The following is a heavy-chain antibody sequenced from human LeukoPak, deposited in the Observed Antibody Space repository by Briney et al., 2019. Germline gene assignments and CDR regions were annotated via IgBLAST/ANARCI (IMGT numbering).Heavy chain of an antibody. Sequence: GGSLGLSCAASGFTFSDYYMSWSRQAPGKGLEWLSYISPSTTHTSYADSVKGRFTISRDNAKNLLFLQMNSLRAEDTAVYYCARGGHGAADQWGQGTLVTVSS. J-gene: IGHJ5*02. D-gene: IGHD1-26*01. CDR2: ISPSTTHT. CDR3: ARGGHGAADQ. V-gene: IGHV3-11*05. CDR1: GFTFSDYY.